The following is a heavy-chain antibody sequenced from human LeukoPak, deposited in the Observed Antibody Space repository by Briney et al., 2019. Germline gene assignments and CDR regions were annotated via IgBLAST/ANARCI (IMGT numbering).Heavy chain of an antibody. J-gene: IGHJ4*02. Sequence: GGSLRLSCAASGFTFRSYSMNWVRQAPGKGLEWVSSISSSSSYIYYADSVKSRFTISRDNAKNSLYLQMNSLRAEDTAVYYCARDCSSTSCYEGGDYWGQGTLVTVSS. V-gene: IGHV3-21*01. CDR1: GFTFRSYS. D-gene: IGHD2-2*01. CDR3: ARDCSSTSCYEGGDY. CDR2: ISSSSSYI.